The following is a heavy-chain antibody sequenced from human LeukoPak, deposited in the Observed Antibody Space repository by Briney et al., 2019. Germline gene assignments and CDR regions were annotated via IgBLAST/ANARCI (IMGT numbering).Heavy chain of an antibody. J-gene: IGHJ4*02. CDR3: ARAYCSSTSCYPYYFDY. V-gene: IGHV4-34*01. Sequence: PSVTLSLTCAVYGGSFSGYYWSWIRQPPGKGLEWIGEINHSGSTNYNPSPKSRVTISVDTSKNQFSLKLSSVTAADTAVYYCARAYCSSTSCYPYYFDYWGQGTLVTVSS. CDR2: INHSGST. CDR1: GGSFSGYY. D-gene: IGHD2-2*01.